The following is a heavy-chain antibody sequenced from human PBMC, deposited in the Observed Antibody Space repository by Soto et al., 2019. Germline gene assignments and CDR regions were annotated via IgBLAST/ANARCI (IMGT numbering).Heavy chain of an antibody. D-gene: IGHD3-22*01. CDR1: GGSISSSNW. J-gene: IGHJ3*02. CDR2: IYHSGTN. V-gene: IGHV4-4*02. CDR3: VTAFDSSGFGYFDI. Sequence: SETLSLTCTVSGGSISSSNWWNWVRQPPGKGLEWIGHIYHSGTNNNNPSLKSRVTMSVDKSKNQFSLKLTSVTAADTAMYYCVTAFDSSGFGYFDIWGQGAMVTVSS.